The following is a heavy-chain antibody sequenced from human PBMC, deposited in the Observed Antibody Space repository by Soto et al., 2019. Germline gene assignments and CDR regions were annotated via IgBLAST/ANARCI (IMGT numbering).Heavy chain of an antibody. V-gene: IGHV1-69*01. Sequence: QVQLVQSGAEVKKPGSSVKVSCKASGGTFSSYALSWVRQAPGQGLEWMGGIIPIFGTANYAQKFQGRVTITADESTSTAYMELSSLRAEETAVYYCARATLPAAILGAFAIWGQGTMVTVSS. J-gene: IGHJ3*02. CDR1: GGTFSSYA. CDR3: ARATLPAAILGAFAI. CDR2: IIPIFGTA. D-gene: IGHD2-2*01.